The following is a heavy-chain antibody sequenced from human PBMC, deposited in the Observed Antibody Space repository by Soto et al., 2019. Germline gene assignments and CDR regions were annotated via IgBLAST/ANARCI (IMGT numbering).Heavy chain of an antibody. Sequence: SETLSLTCTVSGGSISYYYWSWIRQHPGKGLEWIGYIYYSGSTNYNPSLKSRVTISVDTSKNQFSLKLNSVTAADTAVYYCATDVGSGTNYFDYWGQGNLVTVSS. CDR3: ATDVGSGTNYFDY. CDR1: GGSISYYY. D-gene: IGHD3-10*01. J-gene: IGHJ4*02. V-gene: IGHV4-59*01. CDR2: IYYSGST.